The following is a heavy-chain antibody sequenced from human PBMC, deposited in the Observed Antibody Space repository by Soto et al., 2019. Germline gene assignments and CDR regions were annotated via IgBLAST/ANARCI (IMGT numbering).Heavy chain of an antibody. Sequence: PGESLKISCKGSGYSFTSYWIGWVRQMPGKGLEWMGIIYPGDSDTRYSPSFQGQVTISADKSISTAYLQWSSLKASDTAMYYCARDEGYSSGWYLDWFDPWGQGTLVTVSS. V-gene: IGHV5-51*01. CDR1: GYSFTSYW. D-gene: IGHD6-19*01. J-gene: IGHJ5*02. CDR3: ARDEGYSSGWYLDWFDP. CDR2: IYPGDSDT.